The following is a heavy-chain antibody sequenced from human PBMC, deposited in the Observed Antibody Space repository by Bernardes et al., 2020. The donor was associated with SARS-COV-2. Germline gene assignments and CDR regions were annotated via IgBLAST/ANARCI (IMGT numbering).Heavy chain of an antibody. CDR1: GFVFSNSY. V-gene: IGHV3-11*06. D-gene: IGHD3-16*01. Sequence: GGSLRLSCAASGFVFSNSYISWIRQAPGKGLEWVSYISGSSTYTNYADSVKGRFIISRDNAKNSVFLEMNNLRADDTAMYYCARGGTNGNHTGWDSWGQGALVTVSS. CDR2: ISGSSTYT. CDR3: ARGGTNGNHTGWDS. J-gene: IGHJ4*02.